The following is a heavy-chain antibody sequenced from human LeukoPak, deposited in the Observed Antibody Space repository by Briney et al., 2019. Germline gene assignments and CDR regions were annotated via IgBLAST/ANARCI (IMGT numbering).Heavy chain of an antibody. CDR2: IYHSGST. J-gene: IGHJ4*02. CDR3: ARAERGYYGSGSLFEFDY. Sequence: PSETLSLTFAVSGGSISSGGYSWSWIRQAPGKGLEWIGYIYHSGSTYYNPSLKSRVTISVDRSKNQFSLKLSSVTAADTAVYYCARAERGYYGSGSLFEFDYWGQGTLVTVSS. CDR1: GGSISSGGYS. D-gene: IGHD3-10*01. V-gene: IGHV4-30-2*01.